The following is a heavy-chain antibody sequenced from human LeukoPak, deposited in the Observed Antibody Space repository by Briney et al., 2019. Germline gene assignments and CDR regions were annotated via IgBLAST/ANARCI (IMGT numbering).Heavy chain of an antibody. CDR3: ARQSPWGSLRYQLLSAFDI. CDR2: IYYSGST. J-gene: IGHJ3*02. D-gene: IGHD2-2*01. Sequence: PSETLSLTCTVSGGSISSSSYYWGWIRQPPGKGLEWIGSIYYSGSTYYNPSLKSRVTISVDTSKNQFSLKLSSVTAADTAVYYCARQSPWGSLRYQLLSAFDIWGQGTMVTVSS. CDR1: GGSISSSSYY. V-gene: IGHV4-39*01.